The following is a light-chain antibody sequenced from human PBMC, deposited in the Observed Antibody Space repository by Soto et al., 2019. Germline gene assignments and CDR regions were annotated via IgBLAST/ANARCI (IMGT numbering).Light chain of an antibody. CDR2: EVS. J-gene: IGLJ1*01. CDR1: SSDVGGYNY. Sequence: QSALTQPASVSGSPGQSITISCTGTSSDVGGYNYVSWYQQHPGTAPKLMIYEVSNRPLGVSNRFSGSKSGNTASLTISGLQAEDEADYYCTSYTSSSTLDVFGTGTKVTVL. V-gene: IGLV2-14*01. CDR3: TSYTSSSTLDV.